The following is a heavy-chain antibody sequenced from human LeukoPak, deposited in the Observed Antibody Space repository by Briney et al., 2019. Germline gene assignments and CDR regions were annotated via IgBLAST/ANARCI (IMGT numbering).Heavy chain of an antibody. CDR3: ARVGQRLRGGGDY. CDR1: GGSISSYY. D-gene: IGHD4-17*01. V-gene: IGHV4-59*01. J-gene: IGHJ4*02. CDR2: IYYSGST. Sequence: PSETLSLTCTVSGGSISSYYWSWIRQPPGKGLEWIGHIYYSGSTNYNPSLKSRVTISVDTSKNQFSLKLSSVTAADTAVYYCARVGQRLRGGGDYWGQGTLVTVSS.